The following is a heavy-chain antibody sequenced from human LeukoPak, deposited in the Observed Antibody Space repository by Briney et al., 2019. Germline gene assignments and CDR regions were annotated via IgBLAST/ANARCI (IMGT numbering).Heavy chain of an antibody. V-gene: IGHV1-18*01. CDR2: ISAYNGNT. CDR1: GGTFSSYA. CDR3: ARDSSYYGSGSYYSAF. J-gene: IGHJ4*02. D-gene: IGHD3-10*01. Sequence: GASVKVSCKASGGTFSSYAISWVRQAPGQGLEWMGWISAYNGNTNYAQKLQGRVTMTTDTSTSTAYMELGSLRSDDTAVYYCARDSSYYGSGSYYSAFWGQGTLVTVSS.